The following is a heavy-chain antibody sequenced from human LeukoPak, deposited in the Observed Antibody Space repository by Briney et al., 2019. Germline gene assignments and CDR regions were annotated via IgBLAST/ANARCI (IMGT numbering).Heavy chain of an antibody. D-gene: IGHD3-16*01. CDR2: VFQSVAV. Sequence: SETLSLTCSVSGDSITSSSYYWAWIRQPPGKGLEWIGSVFQSVAVYYNPSLQSRVTMSLDTSKNQCSLKLRSVTAAATAVYYCAREYYGTFEYWGQGTLVPVSS. CDR3: AREYYGTFEY. V-gene: IGHV4-39*02. J-gene: IGHJ4*02. CDR1: GDSITSSSYY.